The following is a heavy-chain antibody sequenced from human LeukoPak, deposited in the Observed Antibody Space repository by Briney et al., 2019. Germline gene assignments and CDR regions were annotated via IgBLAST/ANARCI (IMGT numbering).Heavy chain of an antibody. Sequence: SETLSLTCTVSGGSISSYYWSWIRQPPGRGLEWIGYIYYSGSTNYNPSLKSRVTISVDTSKNQFSLKLSSVTAADTAVYYCARITPYYYDMDVWGKGTTVTVSS. J-gene: IGHJ6*03. V-gene: IGHV4-59*01. CDR3: ARITPYYYDMDV. D-gene: IGHD3-16*01. CDR1: GGSISSYY. CDR2: IYYSGST.